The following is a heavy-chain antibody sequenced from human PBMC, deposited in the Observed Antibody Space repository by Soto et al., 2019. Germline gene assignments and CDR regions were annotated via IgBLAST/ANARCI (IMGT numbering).Heavy chain of an antibody. Sequence: PSETLSLTCTVSGGSISSYYWSWIRQPPGKGLEWIGYIYYSGSTNYNPSLKSRVTISVDTSKNQFSLKLSSVTAADTAVYYCARQVGATNYWFDTWGQGTLVTVSS. CDR2: IYYSGST. CDR3: ARQVGATNYWFDT. J-gene: IGHJ5*02. V-gene: IGHV4-59*08. CDR1: GGSISSYY. D-gene: IGHD1-26*01.